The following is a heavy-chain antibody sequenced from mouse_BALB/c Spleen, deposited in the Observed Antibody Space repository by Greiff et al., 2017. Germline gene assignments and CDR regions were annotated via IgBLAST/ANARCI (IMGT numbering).Heavy chain of an antibody. CDR3: SYYYGKSYYAMDY. Sequence: QVQLKESGPELVKPGASVKISCKASGYAFSSSWMNWVKQRPGQGLEWIGRIYPGDGDTNYNGKFKGKATLTADKSSSTAYMQLSSLTSVDSAVYFCSYYYGKSYYAMDYWGQGTSVTVSS. CDR2: IYPGDGDT. D-gene: IGHD1-1*01. V-gene: IGHV1-82*01. CDR1: GYAFSSSW. J-gene: IGHJ4*01.